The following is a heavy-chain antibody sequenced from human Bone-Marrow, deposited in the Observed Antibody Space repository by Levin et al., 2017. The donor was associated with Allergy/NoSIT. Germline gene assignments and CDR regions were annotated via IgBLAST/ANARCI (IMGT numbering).Heavy chain of an antibody. J-gene: IGHJ4*02. CDR2: IGIYSGNT. CDR1: GYTFRSYG. CDR3: ARSDSYYDVSTGYGTLGY. V-gene: IGHV1-18*01. D-gene: IGHD3-9*01. Sequence: ASVKVSCTASGYTFRSYGISWVRQAPGQGLEWMGWIGIYSGNTKSAQSLQGRLTMTTDTSTSTAYMEMRGLRSDDTGVYYCARSDSYYDVSTGYGTLGYWGQGTLVTVSS.